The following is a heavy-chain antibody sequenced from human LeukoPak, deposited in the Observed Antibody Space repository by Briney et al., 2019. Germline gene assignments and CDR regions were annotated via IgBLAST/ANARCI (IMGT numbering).Heavy chain of an antibody. V-gene: IGHV3-7*01. CDR2: INQDESDR. J-gene: IGHJ6*04. CDR3: AELGITMIGGV. Sequence: PGGSLRLSCAASGFTFSKFWMSWVRQVPGKGLQWVANINQDESDRYYVDSVKGRFTISRDNAKNSLYLQMNSLRAEDTAVYYCAELGITMIGGVWGKGTTVTISS. CDR1: GFTFSKFW. D-gene: IGHD3-10*02.